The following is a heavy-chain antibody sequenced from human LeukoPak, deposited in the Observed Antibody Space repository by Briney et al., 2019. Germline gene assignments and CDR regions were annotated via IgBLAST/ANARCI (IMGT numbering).Heavy chain of an antibody. CDR1: GFTFSDYY. V-gene: IGHV3-7*01. D-gene: IGHD3-10*01. CDR2: IKQDGSEK. J-gene: IGHJ4*02. CDR3: TVMVRGVTLVGGIDY. Sequence: GGSLRLSCAASGFTFSDYYMSWVRQAPGKGLEWVANIKQDGSEKYYVDSVKGRFTISRDNAKNSLYLQMNSLRAEDTAVYYCTVMVRGVTLVGGIDYWGQGTLVTVSS.